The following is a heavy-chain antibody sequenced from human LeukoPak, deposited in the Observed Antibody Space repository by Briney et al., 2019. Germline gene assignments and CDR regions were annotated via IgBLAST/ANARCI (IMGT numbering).Heavy chain of an antibody. V-gene: IGHV4-39*01. Sequence: PSETLSLTCTVAGASISSSSDYWGWIRQPPGNGLEWIGSIYNSGSTYYNPSLKSRVTISVDTSKNQFSLKLSSVTDADTAVYFCARREYYDSSGYRWGQGTLVTVSS. J-gene: IGHJ4*02. CDR1: GASISSSSDY. CDR2: IYNSGST. D-gene: IGHD3-22*01. CDR3: ARREYYDSSGYR.